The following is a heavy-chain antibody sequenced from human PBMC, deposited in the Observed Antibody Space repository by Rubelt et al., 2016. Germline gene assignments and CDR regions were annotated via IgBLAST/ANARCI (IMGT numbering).Heavy chain of an antibody. V-gene: IGHV4-34*01. D-gene: IGHD5-12*01. J-gene: IGHJ6*02. CDR3: ARNNLPYSGYDNSDYYYGMDV. Sequence: YNPSLKSRVTISVDTSKNQFSLKLSSVTAADTAVYYCARNNLPYSGYDNSDYYYGMDVWGQGTTVTVSS.